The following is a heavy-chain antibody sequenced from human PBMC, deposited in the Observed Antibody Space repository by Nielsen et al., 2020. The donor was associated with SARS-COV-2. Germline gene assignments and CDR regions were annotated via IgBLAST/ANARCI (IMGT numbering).Heavy chain of an antibody. CDR2: MNPNSGNT. CDR3: ARAARIAVAGTLGY. Sequence: SVKVSCKASGYTFTSYATNWVRQATGQGLEWMGWMNPNSGNTGYAQKFQGRFTITRNTSISTAYMELSSLTSEDTAVYYCARAARIAVAGTLGYWGQGTLVTVSS. D-gene: IGHD6-19*01. V-gene: IGHV1-8*01. J-gene: IGHJ4*02. CDR1: GYTFTSYA.